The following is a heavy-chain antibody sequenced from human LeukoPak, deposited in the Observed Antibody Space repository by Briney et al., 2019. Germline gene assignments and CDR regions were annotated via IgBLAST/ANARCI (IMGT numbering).Heavy chain of an antibody. J-gene: IGHJ6*02. CDR2: ISSSSSYT. CDR3: VRGYSFGPYGMDV. Sequence: TGGSLRLSCAASGFTFSDYYMSWIRQAPGKGLEWVSYISSSSSYTNYADSVKGRFTISRDNAKNSLYLQMNSLRAEDTAVYFCVRGYSFGPYGMDVWGQGTTVTVSS. CDR1: GFTFSDYY. D-gene: IGHD2-15*01. V-gene: IGHV3-11*03.